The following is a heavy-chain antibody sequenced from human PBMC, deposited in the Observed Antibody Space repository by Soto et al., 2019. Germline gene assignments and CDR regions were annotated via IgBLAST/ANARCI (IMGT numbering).Heavy chain of an antibody. V-gene: IGHV3-66*01. D-gene: IGHD3-22*01. CDR1: GVTASSNY. CDR3: AKKMVVRSGSDYFDY. J-gene: IGHJ4*02. CDR2: IYSGGST. Sequence: GGLLRLSCAACGVTASSNYMSWVRQAPGKGLEWVSVIYSGGSTYYADSVKGRFTISRDNSKNTLFLQMNSLRVEDTAVYYCAKKMVVRSGSDYFDYWGQGVLVTVSS.